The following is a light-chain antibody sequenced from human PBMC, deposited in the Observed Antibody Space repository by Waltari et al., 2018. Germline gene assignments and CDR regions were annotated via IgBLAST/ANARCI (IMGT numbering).Light chain of an antibody. CDR3: QHYVSLPAT. J-gene: IGKJ1*01. V-gene: IGKV3-20*01. CDR1: QSVSRT. Sequence: EIVLTQSPGTLFLSPGEGATLSCRASQSVSRTLAWYQQKPGQAPRLLIYGASSRATGLPDRFSGSGSGTDFSLTISRLGPDDSAVYFCQHYVSLPATFGQGTKVEIK. CDR2: GAS.